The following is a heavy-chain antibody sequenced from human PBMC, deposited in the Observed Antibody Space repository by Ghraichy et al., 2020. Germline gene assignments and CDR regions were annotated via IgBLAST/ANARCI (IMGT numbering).Heavy chain of an antibody. V-gene: IGHV3-21*01. D-gene: IGHD6-6*01. CDR2: ISGYSAYI. Sequence: GGSLRLSCAASGFTFSSYTMNWVRQAPGKGLEWLSSISGYSAYIYYADSVKGRFTISRDNAKNSLYLQMSSLRAEDTAVYFCARDGSSSPYYAVDVWGQGATVTVSS. CDR1: GFTFSSYT. J-gene: IGHJ6*01. CDR3: ARDGSSSPYYAVDV.